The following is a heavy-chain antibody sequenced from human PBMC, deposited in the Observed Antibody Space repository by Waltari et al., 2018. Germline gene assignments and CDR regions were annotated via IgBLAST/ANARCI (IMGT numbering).Heavy chain of an antibody. J-gene: IGHJ5*02. CDR2: VHGTGRT. CDR3: ARDRGRGLYLDT. Sequence: QLQLQESGPGLVQPSGTLSVHCAVSGDSVSSAFLWNWVRQSPQKGLEWIGQVHGTGRTNYNPSFASRVTVSLDTSKNLFSLKVTSATAADTAVYYCARDRGRGLYLDTWGPGTLVTVSP. V-gene: IGHV4-4*02. D-gene: IGHD2-15*01. CDR1: GDSVSSAFL.